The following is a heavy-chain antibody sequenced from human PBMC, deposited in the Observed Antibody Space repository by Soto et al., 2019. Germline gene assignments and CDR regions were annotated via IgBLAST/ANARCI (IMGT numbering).Heavy chain of an antibody. CDR3: ARGLQALEWLLNPADY. CDR1: GYTFTSYG. J-gene: IGHJ4*02. D-gene: IGHD3-3*01. Sequence: GASVKVSCKASGYTFTSYGISWVRQAPGQGLEWMGWISPNNGNTSYAQKLQGRVTMTRNTSISTAYMELSSLRSEDTAVYYCARGLQALEWLLNPADYWGQGTLVTVSS. CDR2: ISPNNGNT. V-gene: IGHV1-8*02.